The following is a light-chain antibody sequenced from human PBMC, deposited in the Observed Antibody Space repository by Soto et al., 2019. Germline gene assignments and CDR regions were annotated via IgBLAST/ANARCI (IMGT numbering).Light chain of an antibody. V-gene: IGLV2-14*01. CDR3: SSYTIISTSRLYV. Sequence: QSALTQPASVSGSPGQSITISCTGTSSDVGGYNYVSWYQQHPGKAPKLMISEVSNRPSGVSNRFSASKSGNTASLTISGLQAEDEADYSCSSYTIISTSRLYVFGTGTKRTVL. CDR1: SSDVGGYNY. J-gene: IGLJ1*01. CDR2: EVS.